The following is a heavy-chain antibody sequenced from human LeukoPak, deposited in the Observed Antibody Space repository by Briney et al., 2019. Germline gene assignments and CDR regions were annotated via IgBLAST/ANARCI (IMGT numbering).Heavy chain of an antibody. V-gene: IGHV3-23*01. J-gene: IGHJ4*02. D-gene: IGHD3-10*01. Sequence: GGSLRLSCVASGISFRNYAMSWVRQAPARGPEWVSSLRGNDETFYADSVKGRFTLSRDDSRNTVFLQLNNLRVEDTAIYYCARASWVSDPDAVRWGQGTQVTVSS. CDR1: GISFRNYA. CDR3: ARASWVSDPDAVR. CDR2: LRGNDET.